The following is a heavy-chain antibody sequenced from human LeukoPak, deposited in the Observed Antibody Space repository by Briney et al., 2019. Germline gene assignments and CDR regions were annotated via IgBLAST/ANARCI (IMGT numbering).Heavy chain of an antibody. CDR2: IYYSGST. CDR1: GGSISSSSCY. CDR3: ARHSLWPPFDY. J-gene: IGHJ4*02. Sequence: SETLSLTCTVSGGSISSSSCYWGWIRQPPGKGLEWIGSIYYSGSTYYNPSLKSRVTISVDTSKNQFSLKLSSVTAADTAVYYCARHSLWPPFDYWGQGTLVTVSS. D-gene: IGHD3-10*01. V-gene: IGHV4-39*01.